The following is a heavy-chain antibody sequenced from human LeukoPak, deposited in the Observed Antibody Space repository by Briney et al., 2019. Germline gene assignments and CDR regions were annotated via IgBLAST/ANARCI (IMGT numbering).Heavy chain of an antibody. Sequence: PGRSLRLSCAASGFTFSSYGMHWVRQAPGKGLEWVAVISYDGSNKYYADSVKGRFTISRDNSKNTLYLQMNSLRAEDTAVYYCARDPTYYYDSSGYYHRCYFDYWGQGTLVTVSS. J-gene: IGHJ4*02. CDR2: ISYDGSNK. CDR3: ARDPTYYYDSSGYYHRCYFDY. V-gene: IGHV3-30*03. D-gene: IGHD3-22*01. CDR1: GFTFSSYG.